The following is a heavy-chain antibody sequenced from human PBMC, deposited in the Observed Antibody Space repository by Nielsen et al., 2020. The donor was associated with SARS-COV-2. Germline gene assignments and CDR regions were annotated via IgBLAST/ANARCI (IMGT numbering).Heavy chain of an antibody. CDR2: ISSSSSYI. V-gene: IGHV3-21*01. J-gene: IGHJ6*02. CDR3: ARDSAPGGITIFGVVDAAMDV. D-gene: IGHD3-3*01. CDR1: GFTFSSYS. Sequence: GESLKISCVASGFTFSSYSMNWVRQAPGKGLEWVSSISSSSSYIYYADSVKGRFTISRDNAKNSLYLQMNSLRAEDTAVYYCARDSAPGGITIFGVVDAAMDVWGQGTTVTVSS.